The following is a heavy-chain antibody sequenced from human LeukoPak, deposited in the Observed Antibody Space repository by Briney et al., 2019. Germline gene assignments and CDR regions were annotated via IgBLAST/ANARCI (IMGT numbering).Heavy chain of an antibody. J-gene: IGHJ3*02. CDR3: AKGREHSGGADAFDI. D-gene: IGHD6-19*01. CDR2: ISYDGGNK. Sequence: GGSLRLSCAASGFTFNSYAMHWVRQAPGKGLEWVAVISYDGGNKYYADSVKGRFTISRDNSENTLYLQMNSLRAEDTAIYYCAKGREHSGGADAFDIWGQGTMVTVSS. V-gene: IGHV3-30-3*01. CDR1: GFTFNSYA.